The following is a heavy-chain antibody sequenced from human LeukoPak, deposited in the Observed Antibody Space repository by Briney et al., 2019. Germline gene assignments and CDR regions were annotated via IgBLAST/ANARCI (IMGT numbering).Heavy chain of an antibody. CDR2: TYYRSQWFN. D-gene: IGHD1-26*01. V-gene: IGHV6-1*01. J-gene: IGHJ3*02. CDR3: AAIKRGVVGGSDAFDI. Sequence: SSQTLSLTCAISGDSVSSNSAAWNWIRQSPSRGLEWLGRTYYRSQWFNDYAVSVKSRITINPDTSKNQFSLQLNSVTPDDTAVYYCAAIKRGVVGGSDAFDIWGRGTMVTVSS. CDR1: GDSVSSNSAA.